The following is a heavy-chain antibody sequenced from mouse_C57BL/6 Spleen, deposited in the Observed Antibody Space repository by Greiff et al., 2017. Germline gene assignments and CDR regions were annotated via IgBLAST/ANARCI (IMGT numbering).Heavy chain of an antibody. CDR3: ARGIYYGSYYDMDY. D-gene: IGHD2-1*01. V-gene: IGHV1-4*01. CDR2: INPSSGYT. Sequence: QVQLQQSGAELVRPGASVKLSCKASGYTFTSYTMHWVKQRPGQGLEWIGYINPSSGYTKYNQKFKDKATLTADKSYSTAYMQLSSLASEDAAVYYCARGIYYGSYYDMDYWGQGTSVTVSS. J-gene: IGHJ4*01. CDR1: GYTFTSYT.